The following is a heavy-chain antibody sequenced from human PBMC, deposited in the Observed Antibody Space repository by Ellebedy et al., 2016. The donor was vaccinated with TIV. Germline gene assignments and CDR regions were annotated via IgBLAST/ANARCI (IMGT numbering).Heavy chain of an antibody. J-gene: IGHJ3*02. V-gene: IGHV3-48*04. CDR3: ASGAYVI. CDR1: GFTFSSYY. CDR2: ISRSTTTI. Sequence: GESLKISCAASGFTFSSYYMNWVRQAPGKGLEWVAYISRSTTTIYYADSVKGRFTISRDNAKISLYLQMNSLTAEDTAVYYCASGAYVIWGQGTMVTVSS.